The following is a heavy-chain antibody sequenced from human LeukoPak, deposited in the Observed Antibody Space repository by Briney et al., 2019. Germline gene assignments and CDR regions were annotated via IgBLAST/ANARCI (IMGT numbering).Heavy chain of an antibody. CDR1: GFTVSSNY. CDR3: AKDRTMASYGYSPGDY. D-gene: IGHD5-18*01. V-gene: IGHV3-23*01. Sequence: PGGSLRLSCAASGFTVSSNYMSWVRQAPGKGLEWVSAISGSGSSTYYADSVKGRFTISRDNSKNTLYLQMNSLRAEDTAVYYCAKDRTMASYGYSPGDYWGQGTLVTVSS. J-gene: IGHJ4*02. CDR2: ISGSGSST.